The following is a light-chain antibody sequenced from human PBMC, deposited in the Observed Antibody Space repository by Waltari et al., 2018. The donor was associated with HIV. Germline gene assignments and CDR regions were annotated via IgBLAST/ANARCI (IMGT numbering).Light chain of an antibody. CDR2: RNN. Sequence: QSVLTQPPSASGTPGQRVTISCSGGSSNIGSHFVYWYQQVAGTTPKLLSFRNNKRPPGVPDRFSGAKSGTSASLSISGLRPEDEADYYCATWDDSSSGSWVFGGGTKVTVL. CDR1: SSNIGSHF. J-gene: IGLJ3*02. CDR3: ATWDDSSSGSWV. V-gene: IGLV1-47*01.